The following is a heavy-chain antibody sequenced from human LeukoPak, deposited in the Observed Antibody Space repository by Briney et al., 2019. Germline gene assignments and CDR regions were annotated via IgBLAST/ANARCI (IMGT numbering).Heavy chain of an antibody. Sequence: PSETLSLTCAVSGESFSGHYWSWIRQTPGKGLEWIGEVNHSGSTNYNPSLKSRVTISVDTSKNQFSLKLSSVTAADTAVYYCARTGYCSGGSCYHYYYYYMDVWGKGTTVTISS. V-gene: IGHV4-34*01. CDR3: ARTGYCSGGSCYHYYYYYMDV. CDR2: VNHSGST. J-gene: IGHJ6*03. CDR1: GESFSGHY. D-gene: IGHD2-15*01.